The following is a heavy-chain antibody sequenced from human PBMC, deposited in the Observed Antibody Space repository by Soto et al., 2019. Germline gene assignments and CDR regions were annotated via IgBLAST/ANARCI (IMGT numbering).Heavy chain of an antibody. J-gene: IGHJ6*02. CDR1: GFTFSSYG. V-gene: IGHV3-33*01. D-gene: IGHD5-18*01. Sequence: PGGSLRLSCAASGFTFSSYGMHWVRQAPGKGLEWVAVIWYDGSNKYYADSVKGRFTISRDNSKNTLYLQMNSLRAEDTAVYYCARDRRGYSYGLGRYYYYGMDVWGQGTTVTV. CDR3: ARDRRGYSYGLGRYYYYGMDV. CDR2: IWYDGSNK.